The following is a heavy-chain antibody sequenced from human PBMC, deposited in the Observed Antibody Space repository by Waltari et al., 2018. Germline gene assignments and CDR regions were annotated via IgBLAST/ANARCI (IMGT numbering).Heavy chain of an antibody. J-gene: IGHJ4*02. Sequence: QVQLQESGPGLVKPSQPLSLTCTVSGGSISSGSYYWSWIRQPAGKGLEWIGRIYTSGSTNYNPSLKSRVTISVDTSKNQFSLKLSSVTAADTAVYYCARAKEQWLVPDYWGQGTLVTVSS. CDR1: GGSISSGSYY. CDR2: IYTSGST. V-gene: IGHV4-61*02. CDR3: ARAKEQWLVPDY. D-gene: IGHD6-19*01.